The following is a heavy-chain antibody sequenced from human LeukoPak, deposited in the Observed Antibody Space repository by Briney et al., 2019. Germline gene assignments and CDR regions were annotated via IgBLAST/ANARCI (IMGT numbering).Heavy chain of an antibody. Sequence: PGGSLRLSCAASGFTFSSYNMNWVRQTPGQGLEWVSSITSGSSHIYYADSVKGRFTISRDNSKNSLYLQMSSLRTEDTAFYYCAKDGVVAALGDNWFDSWGQGTLVTVSS. CDR2: ITSGSSHI. CDR3: AKDGVVAALGDNWFDS. D-gene: IGHD2-15*01. CDR1: GFTFSSYN. V-gene: IGHV3-21*04. J-gene: IGHJ5*01.